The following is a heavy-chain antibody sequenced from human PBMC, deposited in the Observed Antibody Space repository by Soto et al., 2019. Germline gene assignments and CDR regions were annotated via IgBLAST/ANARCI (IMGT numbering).Heavy chain of an antibody. D-gene: IGHD6-6*01. Sequence: GGSLRLSCAASGFTFSSYGMHWVRQAPGKGLEWVAVISYDGSNKYYADSVKGRFTISRDNSKNTLYLQMNSLRAEDTAVYYCAKLSIAARPGEYYYYYYGMDVWGQGTMVTVSS. CDR1: GFTFSSYG. V-gene: IGHV3-30*18. CDR3: AKLSIAARPGEYYYYYYGMDV. J-gene: IGHJ6*02. CDR2: ISYDGSNK.